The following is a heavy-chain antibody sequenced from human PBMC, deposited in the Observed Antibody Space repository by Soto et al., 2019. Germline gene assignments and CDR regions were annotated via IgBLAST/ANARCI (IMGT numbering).Heavy chain of an antibody. CDR1: GFTFSSYA. D-gene: IGHD6-19*01. CDR2: ISYDGSNK. Sequence: GGSLRLSCAASGFTFSSYAMHWVRQAPGKGLEWVAVISYDGSNKYYADSVKGRFTISRDDSKNTLYLQMNSLRAEDTAVYYCARGYIAVAGPSCWFDPWGQGTLFPVSS. CDR3: ARGYIAVAGPSCWFDP. V-gene: IGHV3-30-3*01. J-gene: IGHJ5*02.